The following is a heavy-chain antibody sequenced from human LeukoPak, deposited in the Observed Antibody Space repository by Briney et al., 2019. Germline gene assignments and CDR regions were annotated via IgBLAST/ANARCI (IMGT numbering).Heavy chain of an antibody. CDR3: ARRSTVTGIDY. D-gene: IGHD4-17*01. Sequence: GGSLRLSCAASGFTFSSYSMTWVRQAPGKGLEWVSSISSSSSYIYYADSVKGRFTISRDNAKNSLYLQMNSLRAEDTAVYYCARRSTVTGIDYWGQGTLVTVSS. J-gene: IGHJ4*02. CDR1: GFTFSSYS. V-gene: IGHV3-21*01. CDR2: ISSSSSYI.